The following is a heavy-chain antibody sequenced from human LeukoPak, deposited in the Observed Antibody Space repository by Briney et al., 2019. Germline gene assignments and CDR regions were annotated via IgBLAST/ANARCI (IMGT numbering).Heavy chain of an antibody. D-gene: IGHD3-22*01. Sequence: SVKVSCKASGGTFSSYAISWVRQAPGQGLEWMGGIIPIFGTANYAQKFQGRVTITADESTSTAYMELSSLRSEDTAVYYCARRVENYYDSSGPYYYGMDAWGQGTTVTVSS. CDR1: GGTFSSYA. J-gene: IGHJ6*02. CDR2: IIPIFGTA. CDR3: ARRVENYYDSSGPYYYGMDA. V-gene: IGHV1-69*13.